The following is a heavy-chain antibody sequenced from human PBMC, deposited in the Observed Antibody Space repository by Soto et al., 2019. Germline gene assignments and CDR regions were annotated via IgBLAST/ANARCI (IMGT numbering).Heavy chain of an antibody. D-gene: IGHD2-2*01. J-gene: IGHJ1*01. CDR1: GGSISSGDYY. CDR3: ARSPNIVVVPAANKYFQH. V-gene: IGHV4-30-4*01. CDR2: IYSSGST. Sequence: SETLSLTCTVSGGSISSGDYYWNWIRQPPGKGLEWIGYIYSSGSTYYNPSLKSRVTITRDTSKNQFSLKLSSVTAADTAVYYCARSPNIVVVPAANKYFQHWGQGTLVT.